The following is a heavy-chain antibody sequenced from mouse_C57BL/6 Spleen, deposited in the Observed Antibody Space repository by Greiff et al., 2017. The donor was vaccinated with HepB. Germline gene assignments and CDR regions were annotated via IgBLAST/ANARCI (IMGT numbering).Heavy chain of an antibody. CDR2: FYPGSGSI. CDR3: ARHEEENGIYWYFDG. Sequence: QVQLQQSGAELVKPGASVKLSCKASGYTFTEYTIHWVKQRPGQGLEWIGWFYPGSGSIKYNEKFKDKATLTADKSSSTVYMELSRLTSEDTAVYYCARHEEENGIYWYFDGWGTGTTVTVSS. J-gene: IGHJ1*03. CDR1: GYTFTEYT. V-gene: IGHV1-62-2*01.